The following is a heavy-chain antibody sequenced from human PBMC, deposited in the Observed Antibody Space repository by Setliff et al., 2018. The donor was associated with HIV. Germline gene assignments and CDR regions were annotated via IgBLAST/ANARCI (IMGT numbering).Heavy chain of an antibody. CDR3: AGVLSSGYYDGP. V-gene: IGHV4-59*02. Sequence: PSETLSLTCTVSGASVNSHYWAWIRQPPGKGLEWIGSLYYSGNTNYNPSLKSRVTISADTSKNQFSLKLRSVTAADTAVYYCAGVLSSGYYDGPWGQGTLGTVS. J-gene: IGHJ5*02. D-gene: IGHD3-22*01. CDR1: GASVNSHY. CDR2: LYYSGNT.